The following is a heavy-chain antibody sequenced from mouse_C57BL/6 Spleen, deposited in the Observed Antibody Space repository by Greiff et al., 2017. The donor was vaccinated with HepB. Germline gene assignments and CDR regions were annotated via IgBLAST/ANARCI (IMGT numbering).Heavy chain of an antibody. CDR3: TRDGYYGY. CDR2: IDPETGGT. CDR1: GYTFTDYE. Sequence: VPLQQSGAELVRPGASVTLSCKASGYTFTDYEIHWVKQTPVNGLEWIGAIDPETGGTGYNQKFKGKAILTADKSSSTAYMELRSLTSEDSADNYCTRDGYYGYWGQGTTLTFSS. V-gene: IGHV1-15*01. D-gene: IGHD2-3*01. J-gene: IGHJ2*01.